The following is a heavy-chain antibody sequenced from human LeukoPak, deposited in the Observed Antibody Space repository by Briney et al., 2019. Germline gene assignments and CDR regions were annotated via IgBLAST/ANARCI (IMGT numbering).Heavy chain of an antibody. CDR3: AKDTRYCSSTSCL. CDR1: GFAFSTYA. V-gene: IGHV3-23*01. J-gene: IGHJ4*02. CDR2: ISGSGGST. Sequence: PGGSLRLSCAASGFAFSTYAMSWVRQAPGKGLEWVSAISGSGGSTYYADSVKGRFTISRDNSKNTLYLQMNSLRAEDTAVYYCAKDTRYCSSTSCLWGQGTLVTVSS. D-gene: IGHD2-2*01.